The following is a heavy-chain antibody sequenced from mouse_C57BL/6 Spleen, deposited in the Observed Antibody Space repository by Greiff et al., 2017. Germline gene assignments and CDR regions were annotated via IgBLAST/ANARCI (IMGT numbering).Heavy chain of an antibody. CDR2: IYPGSGST. CDR3: AREYYGSSPLFDY. J-gene: IGHJ2*01. Sequence: QVQLKQPGAELVKPGASVTMSCKASGYTFTSYWITWVKQRPGHGLEWIGDIYPGSGSTNYNEKFKSKATLTVDTSSSPAYMQLSSRTSEDSAVYDWAREYYGSSPLFDYWGQGTTLTVSS. V-gene: IGHV1-55*01. D-gene: IGHD1-1*01. CDR1: GYTFTSYW.